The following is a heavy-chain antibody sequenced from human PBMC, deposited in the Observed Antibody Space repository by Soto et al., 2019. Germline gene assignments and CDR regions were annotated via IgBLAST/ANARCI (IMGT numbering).Heavy chain of an antibody. D-gene: IGHD6-19*01. Sequence: QVQLVQSGAEVKRPAASVKVSCKASGYTFTSYGIVWVRQAPGQGLEWMGWISPYSGETRYAEKFQARVTLTTDTSTTTAYMDLRNLKSDDTAVYWCARGPVAGSDFWGQGTLVTVSS. CDR3: ARGPVAGSDF. V-gene: IGHV1-18*04. CDR2: ISPYSGET. J-gene: IGHJ4*02. CDR1: GYTFTSYG.